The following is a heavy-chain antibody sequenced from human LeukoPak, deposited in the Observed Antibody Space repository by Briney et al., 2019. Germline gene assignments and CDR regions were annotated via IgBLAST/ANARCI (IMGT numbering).Heavy chain of an antibody. CDR1: GGTFSSYA. J-gene: IGHJ4*02. CDR2: IIPIFGTA. V-gene: IGHV1-69*13. D-gene: IGHD3-22*01. CDR3: ARAKYYYDPPDY. Sequence: GASVKVSCKASGGTFSSYAISWVRQAPGQGLEWMGGIIPIFGTANYAQKFQGRVTITADESTSTAYMELSSLRSEDTAVYYCARAKYYYDPPDYWGQGTLVTVSS.